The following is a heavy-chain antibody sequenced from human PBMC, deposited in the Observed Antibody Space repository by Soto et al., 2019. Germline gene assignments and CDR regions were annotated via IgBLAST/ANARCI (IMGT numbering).Heavy chain of an antibody. CDR3: AKEGALYYDFWSGYPYYYGMDV. V-gene: IGHV3-23*01. CDR2: ISGSGGST. J-gene: IGHJ6*02. D-gene: IGHD3-3*01. CDR1: GFTFSSYA. Sequence: EVQLLESGGGLVQPGGSLRLSCAVSGFTFSSYAMSWVRQAPGKGLEWVSAISGSGGSTYYADSVKGRFTISRDNSKNTLYLQMNSLRAEDTAVYYCAKEGALYYDFWSGYPYYYGMDVWGQGTTVTVSS.